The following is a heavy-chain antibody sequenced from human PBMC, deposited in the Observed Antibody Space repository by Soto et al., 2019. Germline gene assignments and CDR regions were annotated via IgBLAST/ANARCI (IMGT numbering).Heavy chain of an antibody. CDR1: GGSISSGGYS. Sequence: PSETLSLTCAVSGGSISSGGYSWSWIRQPPGKGLEWIGYMYHSGSTYYNPSLKSRVTISVDTSKNQFSLKLSSVTAADTAVYYCARLSGYYDILTGYYKCRFDYWGQGTLVTVSS. V-gene: IGHV4-30-2*03. CDR3: ARLSGYYDILTGYYKCRFDY. J-gene: IGHJ4*02. D-gene: IGHD3-9*01. CDR2: MYHSGST.